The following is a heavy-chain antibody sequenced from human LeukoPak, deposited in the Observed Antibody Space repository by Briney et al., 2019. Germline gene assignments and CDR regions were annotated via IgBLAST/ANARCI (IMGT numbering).Heavy chain of an antibody. D-gene: IGHD6-19*01. CDR3: AKDGSSGWYVLGRYYYYYMDV. CDR1: GFTLSIYA. J-gene: IGHJ6*03. Sequence: GGSPRLSCAASGFTLSIYAMSWVRQAPGKGLEWVSVISGSGDNAYYTDSVKGRFTISRDNSKNTLHLQMSSLRVEDTAVYYCAKDGSSGWYVLGRYYYYYMDVWGKGTTVTVSS. V-gene: IGHV3-23*01. CDR2: ISGSGDNA.